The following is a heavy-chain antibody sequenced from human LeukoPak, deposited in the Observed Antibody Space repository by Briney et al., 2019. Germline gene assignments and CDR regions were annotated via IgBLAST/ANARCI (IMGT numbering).Heavy chain of an antibody. J-gene: IGHJ3*02. V-gene: IGHV3-30*02. Sequence: QAGGSLRPSCAASGFTFSSYGMHWVRQAPGKGLEWVAFIRYDGSNKYYADSVKGRFTISRDNSKNTLYLQMNSLRAEDTAVYYCAKGREDHDAFDIWGQGTMVTVSS. D-gene: IGHD2-15*01. CDR1: GFTFSSYG. CDR3: AKGREDHDAFDI. CDR2: IRYDGSNK.